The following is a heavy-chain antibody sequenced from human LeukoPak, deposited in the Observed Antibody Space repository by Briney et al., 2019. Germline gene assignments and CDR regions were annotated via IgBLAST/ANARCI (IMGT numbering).Heavy chain of an antibody. CDR2: IYYSGST. J-gene: IGHJ4*02. V-gene: IGHV4-39*07. CDR3: ARDLGYDQDY. CDR1: GGSISSSSYY. D-gene: IGHD3-16*01. Sequence: SETLSLTCTVSGGSISSSSYYWGWIRQPPGKGLEWIGSIYYSGSTYYNPSLKSRVTISVDTSKNQFSLKLSSVTAADTAVYYCARDLGYDQDYWGQGTLVTVSS.